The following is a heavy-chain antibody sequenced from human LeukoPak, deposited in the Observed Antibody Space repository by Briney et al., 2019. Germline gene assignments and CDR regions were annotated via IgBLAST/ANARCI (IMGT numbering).Heavy chain of an antibody. V-gene: IGHV1-69*13. D-gene: IGHD1-26*01. Sequence: SVKVSCKASGGTFSSYAFSWVRQAPGQGLEWMGGIIPIVGTTNYAQMFQGRVTITADESTSTAYMELSSLRSEDTAVYYCARDRSGSYDYWGQGTLVTVSS. J-gene: IGHJ4*02. CDR2: IIPIVGTT. CDR3: ARDRSGSYDY. CDR1: GGTFSSYA.